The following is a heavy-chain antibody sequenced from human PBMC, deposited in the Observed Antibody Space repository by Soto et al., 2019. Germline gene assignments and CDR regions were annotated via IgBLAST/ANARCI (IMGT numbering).Heavy chain of an antibody. V-gene: IGHV1-3*01. CDR3: ARSIMMATINDY. Sequence: GASVKVSCKASGYTFTSYAMHWVRQAPGQRLEWMGWINAGNGNTKYSQKFQGRVTITRDTSASTAYMELSSLRSEDTAVYYCARSIMMATINDYWGQGTLVTVSS. D-gene: IGHD5-12*01. CDR2: INAGNGNT. J-gene: IGHJ4*02. CDR1: GYTFTSYA.